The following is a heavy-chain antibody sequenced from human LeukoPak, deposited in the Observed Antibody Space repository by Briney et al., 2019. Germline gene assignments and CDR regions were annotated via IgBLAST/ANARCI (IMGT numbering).Heavy chain of an antibody. CDR1: GFTFSSYA. CDR2: ISYDGSNK. V-gene: IGHV3-30*04. Sequence: GRSLRLSCAASGFTFSSYAMHWVRQAPGKGLEWVAVISYDGSNKYYADSVKGRFTISRDNSKNTLYLQMNSLRAEDTAVYYCARDRAAAGFDAFDIWGQGTMVTASS. J-gene: IGHJ3*02. CDR3: ARDRAAAGFDAFDI. D-gene: IGHD6-13*01.